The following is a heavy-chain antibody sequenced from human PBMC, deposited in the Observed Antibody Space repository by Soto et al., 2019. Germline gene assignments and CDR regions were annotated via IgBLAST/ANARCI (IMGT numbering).Heavy chain of an antibody. Sequence: GSLRLSCAASGFTFSSYAMSWVRQAPGKGLEWVSGISGSGGSTTYADSVKGRFTISRDNAKNTLYLQMNSLRAEDTAVYYCARGDRGAFDLWGQGTMVTVSS. D-gene: IGHD2-21*02. J-gene: IGHJ3*01. CDR1: GFTFSSYA. CDR3: ARGDRGAFDL. V-gene: IGHV3-23*01. CDR2: ISGSGGST.